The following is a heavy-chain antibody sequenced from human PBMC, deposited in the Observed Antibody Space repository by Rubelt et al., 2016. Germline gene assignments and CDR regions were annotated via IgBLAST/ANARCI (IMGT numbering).Heavy chain of an antibody. J-gene: IGHJ6*02. CDR1: GGSISGSSYY. CDR2: IFSSGST. Sequence: QQQLQESGPGLVKPSETLSLTCIVSGGSISGSSYYWGWIRQPPGKGLEWIASIFSSGSTSYSPSLKRRVTISVDTSKNQFSLKLSSVTAADTAVYYCASKGIAAKYYYYYGMDVWGQGTTVTVSS. V-gene: IGHV4-39*01. D-gene: IGHD6-13*01. CDR3: ASKGIAAKYYYYYGMDV.